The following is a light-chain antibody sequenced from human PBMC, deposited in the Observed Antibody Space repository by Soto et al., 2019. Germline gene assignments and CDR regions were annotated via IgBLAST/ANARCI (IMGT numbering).Light chain of an antibody. CDR3: SSFTRSSTYV. J-gene: IGLJ1*01. Sequence: QSALTQPASVSGSPGQSVTISCTGTSSDVGGYNYVSWYQQHPGKAPKLMIYEVSNRPSGVSYRFSGSKSGNTASLTISGLQAEDEADYYCSSFTRSSTYVFGNGTKLTVL. CDR1: SSDVGGYNY. V-gene: IGLV2-14*01. CDR2: EVS.